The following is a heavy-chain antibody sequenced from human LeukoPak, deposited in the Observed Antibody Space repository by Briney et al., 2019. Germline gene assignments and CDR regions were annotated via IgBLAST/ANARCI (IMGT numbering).Heavy chain of an antibody. D-gene: IGHD3-10*01. CDR3: ARGLGGLFYYYYYMDV. V-gene: IGHV4-39*07. Sequence: SETLSLTCVVSGGSISSTSYYWGWIRQPPGKGLEWIGSIYYSGSTYYSPSLKSRVTISVDTSKNQFSLKLSSVTAADTAVYYCARGLGGLFYYYYYMDVWGKGTTVTISS. J-gene: IGHJ6*03. CDR1: GGSISSTSYY. CDR2: IYYSGST.